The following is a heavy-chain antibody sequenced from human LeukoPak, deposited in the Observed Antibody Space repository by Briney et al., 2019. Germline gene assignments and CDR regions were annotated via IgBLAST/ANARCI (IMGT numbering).Heavy chain of an antibody. J-gene: IGHJ4*02. D-gene: IGHD4-17*01. CDR3: ARHAGDYTYFDY. CDR2: IYHSGST. Sequence: SQTLSLTCTVSGGSISSGGYYWSWIRQPPGKGLEWIGYIYHSGSTYYNPSLKSRVTISVDTSKNQFSLKLSSVTAADTAVFYCARHAGDYTYFDYWGQGTLVTVSS. V-gene: IGHV4-30-2*01. CDR1: GGSISSGGYY.